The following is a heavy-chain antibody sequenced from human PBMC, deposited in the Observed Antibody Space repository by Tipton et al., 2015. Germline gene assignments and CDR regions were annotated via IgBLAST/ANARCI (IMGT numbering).Heavy chain of an antibody. CDR3: GRVSGRSGWERDYRFIDL. CDR1: GGSISSSSYY. Sequence: TLSLTCTVSGGSISSSSYYWGWIRQPPGKGLEWIGTIYYSGNTYYNPSLKSRVTISVDTSKNQFSLKLSSVTAADTAMYYCGRVSGRSGWERDYRFIDLWGRGTLVTVSS. D-gene: IGHD6-19*01. J-gene: IGHJ2*01. CDR2: IYYSGNT. V-gene: IGHV4-39*01.